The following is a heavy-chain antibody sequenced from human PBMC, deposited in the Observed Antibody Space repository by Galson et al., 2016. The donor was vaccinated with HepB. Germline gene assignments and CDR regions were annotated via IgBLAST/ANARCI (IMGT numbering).Heavy chain of an antibody. J-gene: IGHJ6*02. Sequence: LRLSCAASGFRFSDYNMNWVRQAPGRGLEWVAYISASSGTIYYADSVMGRFTITRDNANNSLSLQMNSLRAEDTAFYYCARPYTYYFGSGSYFDVLHYGMDVWGQRTTVTVSS. CDR3: ARPYTYYFGSGSYFDVLHYGMDV. CDR2: ISASSGTI. D-gene: IGHD3-10*01. V-gene: IGHV3-48*01. CDR1: GFRFSDYN.